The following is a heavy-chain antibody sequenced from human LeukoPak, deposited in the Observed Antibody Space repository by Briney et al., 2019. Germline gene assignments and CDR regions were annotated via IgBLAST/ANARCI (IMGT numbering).Heavy chain of an antibody. Sequence: PGGSLRLSCAASGFTFSSYSMNWVRQVPGKGLEWVSFISTSSSYIYYADSLKGRFTISRDNAKKSLYLQINSLRAEDTAVYYCARVTRGGYDGYFDYWGQGTLVTVSS. J-gene: IGHJ4*02. CDR2: ISTSSSYI. V-gene: IGHV3-21*01. CDR1: GFTFSSYS. D-gene: IGHD5-12*01. CDR3: ARVTRGGYDGYFDY.